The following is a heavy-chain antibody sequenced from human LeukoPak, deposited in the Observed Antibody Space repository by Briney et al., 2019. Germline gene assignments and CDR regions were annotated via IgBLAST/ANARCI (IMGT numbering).Heavy chain of an antibody. J-gene: IGHJ6*03. CDR2: IYTSGST. D-gene: IGHD2-2*01. V-gene: IGHV4-61*02. CDR3: ARAGPYCSSTSCQSLYYYYYMDV. CDR1: GGSISSGSYY. Sequence: SETLSLTCTVSGGSISSGSYYWSWIRQPAGKGLEWIGRIYTSGSTNYNPSLKSRVTISVDTSKNQFSLKLSSVTAADTAVYYCARAGPYCSSTSCQSLYYYYYMDVWGKGTTVTVSS.